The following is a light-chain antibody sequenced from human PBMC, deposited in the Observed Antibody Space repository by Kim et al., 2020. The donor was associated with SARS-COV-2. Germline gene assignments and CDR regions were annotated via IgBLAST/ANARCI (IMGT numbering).Light chain of an antibody. V-gene: IGLV1-44*01. Sequence: QSVLTQPPSASGTPGQRVTISCSGSSSNIGSNPVNWYQQFPGTAPKLLIYTNNQWPSGVPDRFSGSKSGTSASLAISGLQSEDEAEYYCAAWDDSLNGVVFGGGTQLTV. CDR3: AAWDDSLNGVV. J-gene: IGLJ2*01. CDR1: SSNIGSNP. CDR2: TNN.